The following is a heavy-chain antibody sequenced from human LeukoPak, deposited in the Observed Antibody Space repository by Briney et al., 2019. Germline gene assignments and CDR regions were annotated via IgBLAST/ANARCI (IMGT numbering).Heavy chain of an antibody. Sequence: SETLSLTCTVSGGSISSGGYYWSWIRQHLGKGLEWIGYIYYSGSTYYNPSLKSRVTISVDTSKNQFSLKLSSVTAADTAVYYCARGPRSPNRIAAAGNKYFDYWGQGTLVTVSS. CDR1: GGSISSGGYY. D-gene: IGHD6-13*01. V-gene: IGHV4-31*03. CDR3: ARGPRSPNRIAAAGNKYFDY. CDR2: IYYSGST. J-gene: IGHJ4*02.